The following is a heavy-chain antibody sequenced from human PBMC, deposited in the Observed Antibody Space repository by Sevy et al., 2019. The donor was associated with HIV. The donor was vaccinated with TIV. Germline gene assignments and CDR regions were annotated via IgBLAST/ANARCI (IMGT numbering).Heavy chain of an antibody. V-gene: IGHV1-69*13. CDR1: GYTFDSFG. J-gene: IGHJ6*02. Sequence: ASVKVSCKASGYTFDSFGISWVRQAPGQGLEWMGGIIPIFGTANYAQKFQGRVTITADESTSTAYMELSSLRSEDTAVYYCARGKDIVATITPYYYYYYGMDVWGQGTTVTVSS. CDR3: ARGKDIVATITPYYYYYYGMDV. CDR2: IIPIFGTA. D-gene: IGHD5-12*01.